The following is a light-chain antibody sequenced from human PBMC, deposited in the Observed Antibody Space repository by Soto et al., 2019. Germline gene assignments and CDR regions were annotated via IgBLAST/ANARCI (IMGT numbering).Light chain of an antibody. V-gene: IGKV3-20*01. Sequence: VFTQSPSTLSLSPGETASLSWRASQSVSSSYLAWYQQKPGQAPRLLIYGASSRATGIPDRFSGSGSGTDFTLTISRLEPEDFAVYYCQQYGSSWTFGQGTKVDI. CDR1: QSVSSSY. CDR2: GAS. CDR3: QQYGSSWT. J-gene: IGKJ1*01.